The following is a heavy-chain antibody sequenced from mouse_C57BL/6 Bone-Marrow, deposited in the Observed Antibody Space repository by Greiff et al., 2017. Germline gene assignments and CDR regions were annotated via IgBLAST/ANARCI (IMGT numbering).Heavy chain of an antibody. D-gene: IGHD2-4*01. Sequence: VQLKQSGAELVRPGASVKLSCTASGFNIKDDYIHWVKQRPEQGLEWIGWIDPEIGDTEYASKFQGKATITSDTSSNTAYLQLSSLTSEDSAVYYCARYYDYDGVDYWGQGTTLTVSS. V-gene: IGHV14-4*01. CDR3: ARYYDYDGVDY. J-gene: IGHJ2*01. CDR2: IDPEIGDT. CDR1: GFNIKDDY.